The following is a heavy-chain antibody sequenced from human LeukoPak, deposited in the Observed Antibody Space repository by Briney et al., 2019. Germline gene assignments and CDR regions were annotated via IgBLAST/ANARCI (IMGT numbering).Heavy chain of an antibody. CDR1: GFTFSSYS. CDR3: ARGAGYNYPYYFDY. D-gene: IGHD5-24*01. CDR2: IYGGGNI. Sequence: GGSLRLSCAASGFTFSSYSMNWVRQAPGKGLEWVSVIYGGGNIYYADSVKGRFTISRGNSKNTLYLQMNSLRAEDTAVYYCARGAGYNYPYYFDYWGQGTLVTVSS. V-gene: IGHV3-53*01. J-gene: IGHJ4*02.